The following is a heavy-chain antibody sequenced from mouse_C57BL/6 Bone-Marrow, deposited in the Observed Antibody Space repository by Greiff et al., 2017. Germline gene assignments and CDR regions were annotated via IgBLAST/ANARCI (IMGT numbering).Heavy chain of an antibody. CDR3: TGPNYDYARDY. CDR1: GFTFSNYW. CDR2: IRLKSDNYAT. V-gene: IGHV6-3*01. J-gene: IGHJ4*01. Sequence: EVKLVESGGGLVQPGGSMKLSCVASGFTFSNYWMNWVRQSPGKGLEWVAQIRLKSDNYATHYAESVKGRFTISRDESKSSVYLQMNNLMAEDTVIYYGTGPNYDYARDYWGQGTSVTVSS. D-gene: IGHD2-1*01.